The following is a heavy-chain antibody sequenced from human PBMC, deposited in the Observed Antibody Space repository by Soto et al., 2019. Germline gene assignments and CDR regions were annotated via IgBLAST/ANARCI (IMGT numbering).Heavy chain of an antibody. CDR3: AAALYSSSWYVADWYFDL. D-gene: IGHD6-13*01. CDR2: ISSNGGST. Sequence: EVQLVESGGGLVQPGGSLRLSGAASGFTFSSYAMHWVRQAPGKGLEYVSAISSNGGSTYYANSVKGRFTISRDNSKNTLYLQMGSMRAEDTAVYYCAAALYSSSWYVADWYFDLWGRGTLVTVSS. J-gene: IGHJ2*01. CDR1: GFTFSSYA. V-gene: IGHV3-64*01.